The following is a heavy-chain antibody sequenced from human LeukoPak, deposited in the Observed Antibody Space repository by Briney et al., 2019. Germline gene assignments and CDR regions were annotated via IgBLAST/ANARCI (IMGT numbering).Heavy chain of an antibody. V-gene: IGHV4-34*01. J-gene: IGHJ4*02. CDR1: GGSFSGYY. Sequence: SETLSLTCAVYGGSFSGYYWSWIRQPPGKGLEWIGEINHSGSTNYNPSLKSRVTISVDTSKNQFSLKLSSVTAADTAVYYCARGYSSSFAGGFDYWGQGTLVTVSS. D-gene: IGHD6-6*01. CDR3: ARGYSSSFAGGFDY. CDR2: INHSGST.